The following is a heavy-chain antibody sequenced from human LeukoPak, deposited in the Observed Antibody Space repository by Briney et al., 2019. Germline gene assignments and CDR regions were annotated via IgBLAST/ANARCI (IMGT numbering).Heavy chain of an antibody. V-gene: IGHV4-4*07. Sequence: SETLSLTCTVSGGSISSYYWSWIRQPAGKGLEWIGRIYTSGSTNYNPSLKSRVTMSVDTSKNQFSLKLSSVTAADTAVYYCARGGEWLRLPYFDYWGQGTLVTVSS. CDR2: IYTSGST. D-gene: IGHD5-12*01. J-gene: IGHJ4*02. CDR3: ARGGEWLRLPYFDY. CDR1: GGSISSYY.